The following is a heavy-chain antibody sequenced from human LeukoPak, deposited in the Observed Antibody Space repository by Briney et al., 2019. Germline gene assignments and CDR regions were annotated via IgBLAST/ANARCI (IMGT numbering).Heavy chain of an antibody. CDR2: IYPGDSDT. CDR3: ARHDTAMVINY. Sequence: GESLKISCQSSGYTFTSYWIGWVRQMPGKGLQWMGIIYPGDSDTAYSPSFQGQVTISADKSISTAYLQWSSLKASDTAMYYCARHDTAMVINYWGQGTLVTVSS. V-gene: IGHV5-51*01. CDR1: GYTFTSYW. J-gene: IGHJ4*02. D-gene: IGHD5-18*01.